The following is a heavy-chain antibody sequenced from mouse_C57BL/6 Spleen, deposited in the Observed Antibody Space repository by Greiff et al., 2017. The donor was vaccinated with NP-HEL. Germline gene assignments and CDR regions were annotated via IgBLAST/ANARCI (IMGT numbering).Heavy chain of an antibody. D-gene: IGHD1-1*01. CDR3: ARSYYYGSSLAAY. J-gene: IGHJ3*01. Sequence: VQLQQPGAELVKPGASVKMSCKASGYTFTSYWITWVKQRPGQGLEWIGDIYPGSGSTNYNEKFKSKATLTVDTSSSTAYMQLSSLTSEDSAVYYCARSYYYGSSLAAYWGQGTLVTVSA. V-gene: IGHV1-55*01. CDR1: GYTFTSYW. CDR2: IYPGSGST.